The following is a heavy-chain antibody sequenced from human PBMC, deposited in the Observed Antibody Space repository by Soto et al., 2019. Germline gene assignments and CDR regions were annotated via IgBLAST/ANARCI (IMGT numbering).Heavy chain of an antibody. V-gene: IGHV3-72*01. Sequence: PGGSLRLSCAASGFTFSDHYMDWVRQAPGEGLEWVGRTRNKANSYSTEYAASVRGRFTISRDESKNSLYLQMNSLKTEDTAVYYCVRTSHYGSGSWNFDYWGQGTLVTVSS. D-gene: IGHD3-10*01. CDR3: VRTSHYGSGSWNFDY. CDR2: TRNKANSYST. J-gene: IGHJ4*02. CDR1: GFTFSDHY.